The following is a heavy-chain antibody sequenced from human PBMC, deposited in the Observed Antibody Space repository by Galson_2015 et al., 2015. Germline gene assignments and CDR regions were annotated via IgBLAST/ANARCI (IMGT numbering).Heavy chain of an antibody. CDR2: LYPRGST. CDR3: AREKRSTWYGADAFDI. CDR1: GGSINSDNYY. J-gene: IGHJ3*02. V-gene: IGHV4-61*02. Sequence: LSLTCTVSGGSINSDNYYWSWIRQPAGKGLEWIGRLYPRGSTNHNPSLKSRVTMSRDMSKNQFSLRLNSVTAADTAVYFCAREKRSTWYGADAFDIWGQGTVVTVSS. D-gene: IGHD6-13*01.